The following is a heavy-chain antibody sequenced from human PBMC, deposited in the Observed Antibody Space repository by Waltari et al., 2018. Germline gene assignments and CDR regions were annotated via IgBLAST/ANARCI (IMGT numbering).Heavy chain of an antibody. CDR3: GYSHYYDIFPAGAFDI. CDR2: VDPEDGET. D-gene: IGHD3-22*01. Sequence: EVQLVQSGAEVKKPGATVKISCKASGYTFTDYYMHWVQQAPGKGLEWMGRVDPEDGETIYAEKFQGRVTITADTSTDTAYMELSSLRSEDTAVYYCGYSHYYDIFPAGAFDIWGQGTMVTVSS. CDR1: GYTFTDYY. J-gene: IGHJ3*02. V-gene: IGHV1-69-2*01.